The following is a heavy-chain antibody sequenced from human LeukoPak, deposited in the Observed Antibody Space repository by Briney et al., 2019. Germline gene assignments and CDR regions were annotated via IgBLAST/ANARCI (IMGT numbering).Heavy chain of an antibody. V-gene: IGHV1-18*01. Sequence: VASVKVSCKASGYTFSNYAIIWVRQAPGQGLEWMGCFNANTGNTNYGQKFQDRITMTRDTFTTTAYLEVRNLRSDDTAVYYCARATGLTWWDLPDYWGQGTLVTVSS. CDR1: GYTFSNYA. CDR3: ARATGLTWWDLPDY. CDR2: FNANTGNT. D-gene: IGHD1-26*01. J-gene: IGHJ4*02.